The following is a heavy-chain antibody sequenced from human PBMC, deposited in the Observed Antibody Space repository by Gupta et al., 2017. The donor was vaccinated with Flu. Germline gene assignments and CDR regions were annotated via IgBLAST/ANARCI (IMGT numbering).Heavy chain of an antibody. V-gene: IGHV1-2*02. CDR3: AKDRQDIVVVAAPSFIDS. J-gene: IGHJ4*02. CDR2: INPKSGDT. Sequence: VRQAPGQGLEWMGWINPKSGDTKYEEKFQGRVTMTTDTSTNTAYMELNRLTSDDTAMFYCAKDRQDIVVVAAPSFIDSWGQGTLVIVSS. D-gene: IGHD2-15*01.